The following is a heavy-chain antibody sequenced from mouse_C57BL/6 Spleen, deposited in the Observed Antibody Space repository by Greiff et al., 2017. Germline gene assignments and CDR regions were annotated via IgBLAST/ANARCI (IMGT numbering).Heavy chain of an antibody. CDR2: ISSGGDYI. Sequence: DVHLVESGEGLVKPGGSLKLSCAASGFTFSSYAMSWVRQTPEKRLEWVAYISSGGDYIYYADTVKGRFTISRDNARNTLYLQMSSLKSEDTAMYYCTRVEYGSGMDYWGQGTSVTVSS. CDR1: GFTFSSYA. CDR3: TRVEYGSGMDY. J-gene: IGHJ4*01. V-gene: IGHV5-9-1*02. D-gene: IGHD1-1*01.